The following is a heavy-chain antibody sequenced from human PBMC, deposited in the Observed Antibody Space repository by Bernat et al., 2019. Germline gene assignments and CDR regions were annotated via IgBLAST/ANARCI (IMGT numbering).Heavy chain of an antibody. CDR3: TRVFGYSYHHLDV. V-gene: IGHV3-49*04. D-gene: IGHD3-10*01. CDR2: IRNLAYGGTP. CDR1: GFTFDDYG. Sequence: EVHLVESGGGLVQPGRSLRLSCSGSGFTFDDYGMNWVRQAPGKGLEWVGFIRNLAYGGTPEYAASVKGRFNISRDDSKSIVYLQMNSLKTEDTAVYYCTRVFGYSYHHLDVWGKGTTFTVSS. J-gene: IGHJ6*03.